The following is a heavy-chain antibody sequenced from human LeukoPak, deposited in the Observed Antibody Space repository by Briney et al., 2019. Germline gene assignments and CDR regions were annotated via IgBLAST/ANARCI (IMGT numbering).Heavy chain of an antibody. D-gene: IGHD4-17*01. CDR3: ARDAPPRANDDGDDDAFDV. Sequence: SETLSLTCTVSGGSISSSSYYWGWIRQPPGKGLEWIGRIYYSGSTYYNPSLKTRATISLNTSKNQFSLTLSSVTAADTAVYYCARDAPPRANDDGDDDAFDVWVQGTMVTVSS. V-gene: IGHV4-39*07. J-gene: IGHJ3*01. CDR2: IYYSGST. CDR1: GGSISSSSYY.